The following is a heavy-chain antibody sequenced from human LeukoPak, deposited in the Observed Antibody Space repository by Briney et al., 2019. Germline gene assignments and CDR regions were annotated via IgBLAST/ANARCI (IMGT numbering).Heavy chain of an antibody. V-gene: IGHV3-74*01. Sequence: GGSLSLSCAASGFVFDNFWMHGVRQVPGKRPEWLAHITSDGSITNYADSVTGRFSISRDNARNTVSLQMNNLRADDTAVYFCARDRWGERAFDTWGQGTMVTVSS. CDR2: ITSDGSIT. CDR1: GFVFDNFW. CDR3: ARDRWGERAFDT. J-gene: IGHJ3*02. D-gene: IGHD7-27*01.